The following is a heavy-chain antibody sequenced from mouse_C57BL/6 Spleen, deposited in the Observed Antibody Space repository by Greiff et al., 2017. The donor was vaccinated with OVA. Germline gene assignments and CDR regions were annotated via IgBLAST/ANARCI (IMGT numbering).Heavy chain of an antibody. D-gene: IGHD2-4*01. CDR2: IYPGDGDT. Sequence: VQLQQSGPELVKPGASVKISCKASGYAFSSSWMNWVKQRPGKGLEWIGRIYPGDGDTNYNGKFKGKATLTADKSSSTAYMQLSSLTSAYSAVSFCARDDYASYYYAMDYWGQGTSVTVSS. J-gene: IGHJ4*01. V-gene: IGHV1-82*01. CDR3: ARDDYASYYYAMDY. CDR1: GYAFSSSW.